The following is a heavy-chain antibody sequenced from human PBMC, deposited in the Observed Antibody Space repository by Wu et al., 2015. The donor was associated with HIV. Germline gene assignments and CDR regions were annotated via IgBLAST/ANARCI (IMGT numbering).Heavy chain of an antibody. CDR1: GYTFISYN. CDR2: MNPKSGST. CDR3: ARGAENRWGPSANWKVGWFDP. Sequence: QVQLVQSEAEVKKPGASVKVSCKASGYTFISYNINWVRQAAGQGLEWMGWMNPKSGSTGYAQQFQGRITMTRDTSISTSYMELSSLTSEDTAVYYCARGAENRWGPSANWKVGWFDPWGPGTRRSPSPQ. D-gene: IGHD1-1*01. J-gene: IGHJ5*02. V-gene: IGHV1-8*01.